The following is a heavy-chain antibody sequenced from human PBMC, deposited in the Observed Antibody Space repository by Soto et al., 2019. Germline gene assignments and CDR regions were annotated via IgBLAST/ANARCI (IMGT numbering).Heavy chain of an antibody. CDR1: GVSIGDYY. CDR2: IYHSETT. V-gene: IGHV4-59*08. Sequence: SETLSLTCSVSGVSIGDYYWSWIRQPPGKGLEWIGFIYHSETTNFNPSLKSRVTMSVDTPKNLFSLKLSSVTAADTAVYYCARLGLYSSGSFPGYFVYWGQGTLVTSPQ. D-gene: IGHD3-10*01. CDR3: ARLGLYSSGSFPGYFVY. J-gene: IGHJ4*02.